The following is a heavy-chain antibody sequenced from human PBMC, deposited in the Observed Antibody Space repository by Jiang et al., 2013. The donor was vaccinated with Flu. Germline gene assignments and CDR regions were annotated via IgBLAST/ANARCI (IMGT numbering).Heavy chain of an antibody. D-gene: IGHD1-1*01. Sequence: QSGSELKKSGASVKLSCKASGYTFNRYTLNWVRQAPGQGLEWMGWINTNTGNPTYAQGFTGRFVFSLDTSVSTAYLQISSLKAEDTAMYYCARGKYNGSLFYWGQGTLVTVSS. CDR3: ARGKYNGSLFY. V-gene: IGHV7-4-1*02. J-gene: IGHJ4*02. CDR2: INTNTGNP. CDR1: GYTFNRYT.